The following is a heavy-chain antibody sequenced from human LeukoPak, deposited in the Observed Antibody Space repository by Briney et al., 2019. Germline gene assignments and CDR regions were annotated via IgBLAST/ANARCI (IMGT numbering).Heavy chain of an antibody. CDR1: GGTFSSYA. Sequence: ASVKVSCKASGGTFSSYAISWVRQAPGQGLEWMGGIIPIFGTANYAQKFQGRVTITADESTSTAYMELSSLRSEDTAVYYCARELGPRNYMDVWGKGSTVTVSS. J-gene: IGHJ6*03. CDR2: IIPIFGTA. D-gene: IGHD1-26*01. V-gene: IGHV1-69*01. CDR3: ARELGPRNYMDV.